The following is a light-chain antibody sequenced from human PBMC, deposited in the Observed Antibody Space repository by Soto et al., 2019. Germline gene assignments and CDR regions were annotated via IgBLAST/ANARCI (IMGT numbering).Light chain of an antibody. V-gene: IGLV1-44*01. CDR1: NSNIGSNT. Sequence: QSVLTQPPSASGTPGQRVTISCSGSNSNIGSNTVNWYQQLPGTAPKLLIYYDNLRPSGVPDRISGSKSGTSASLAISGLQSDDDADYSCAAWDDSLNGRVFGTGTKLTVL. CDR2: YDN. J-gene: IGLJ1*01. CDR3: AAWDDSLNGRV.